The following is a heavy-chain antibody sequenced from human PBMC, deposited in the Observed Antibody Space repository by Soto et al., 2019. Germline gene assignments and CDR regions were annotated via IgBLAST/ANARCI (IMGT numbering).Heavy chain of an antibody. V-gene: IGHV1-18*01. Sequence: QVQLVQSGAEVKKPGASVKVSCKASGYTFTSYGISWVRQAPGQGLEWMGWISAYNGNTNYAQKLQGRVTMTTDTSTSTAYMELRSLRSDDPAVYYRARDDSHWSNEDYYYGMDVWGQGTTVTVSS. CDR3: ARDDSHWSNEDYYYGMDV. CDR2: ISAYNGNT. J-gene: IGHJ6*02. D-gene: IGHD2-8*02. CDR1: GYTFTSYG.